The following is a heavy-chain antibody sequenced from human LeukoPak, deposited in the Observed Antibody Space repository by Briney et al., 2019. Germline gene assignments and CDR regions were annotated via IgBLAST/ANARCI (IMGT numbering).Heavy chain of an antibody. Sequence: GGSLRLSCAASGFTFSGYTMSWVRQAPGKGLEWVSAISGSGGSTYYADSVKGRFTISRDNSKNTLYLQMNSLRAEDTAVYYCAKDRTAYNAIDYWGQGTLVTVSS. D-gene: IGHD1-1*01. CDR1: GFTFSGYT. CDR2: ISGSGGST. J-gene: IGHJ4*02. V-gene: IGHV3-23*01. CDR3: AKDRTAYNAIDY.